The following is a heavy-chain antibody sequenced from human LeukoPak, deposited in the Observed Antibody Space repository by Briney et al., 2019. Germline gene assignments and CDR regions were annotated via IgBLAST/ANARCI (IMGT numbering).Heavy chain of an antibody. J-gene: IGHJ4*02. CDR2: IIPILGIA. D-gene: IGHD3-22*01. CDR3: ARGRSSGDYYDHRYYFDY. Sequence: ASVKVSCKASGGTFSSYTISWVRQAPGQGLEWMGRIIPILGIANYAQKFQGRVTITADKSTSTAYMELSSLRSEDTAVYYCARGRSSGDYYDHRYYFDYWGQGTLVTVSS. V-gene: IGHV1-69*02. CDR1: GGTFSSYT.